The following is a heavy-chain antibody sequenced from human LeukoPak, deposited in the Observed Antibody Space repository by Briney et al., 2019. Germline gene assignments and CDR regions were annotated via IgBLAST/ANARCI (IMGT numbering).Heavy chain of an antibody. CDR2: IGISGTKT. CDR3: ANEIRPNDY. D-gene: IGHD4-17*01. Sequence: GSLRLSCAASGFIFSNYAMTWVRQAPGKGLEWVSAIGISGTKTYYGDSVKGRFLISRDNSKNTLYLQMNSLRVEDTAVYFCANEIRPNDYWGQGTLVTVAS. V-gene: IGHV3-23*01. J-gene: IGHJ4*02. CDR1: GFIFSNYA.